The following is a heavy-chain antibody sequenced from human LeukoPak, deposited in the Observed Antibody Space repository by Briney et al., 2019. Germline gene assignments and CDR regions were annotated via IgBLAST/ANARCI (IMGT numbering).Heavy chain of an antibody. V-gene: IGHV1-2*02. Sequence: SVYLSCKASGYTFTGYYMHWVRQAPGQGLEWMGWINPNSGATNYAQKLQGSVTMTRDTSISTAYMELSRLRSDDTAVYYYARVAAHGVNPFDYWGQGTLVTVSS. D-gene: IGHD4-17*01. CDR3: ARVAAHGVNPFDY. CDR1: GYTFTGYY. CDR2: INPNSGAT. J-gene: IGHJ4*02.